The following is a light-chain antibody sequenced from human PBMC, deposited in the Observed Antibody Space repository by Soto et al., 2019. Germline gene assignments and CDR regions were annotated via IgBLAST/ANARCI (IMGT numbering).Light chain of an antibody. CDR1: QSFRGL. CDR3: QQRHMWPIT. CDR2: DAY. Sequence: EGVLTHSPVTLSLSPGERATLSCRASQSFRGLLAWYQQKPGQAPRLLIYDAYNRATGIPPRFSGSGSGTDFTLTISSLEPEDSAVYYCQQRHMWPITFGQGTRLEIK. J-gene: IGKJ5*01. V-gene: IGKV3-11*01.